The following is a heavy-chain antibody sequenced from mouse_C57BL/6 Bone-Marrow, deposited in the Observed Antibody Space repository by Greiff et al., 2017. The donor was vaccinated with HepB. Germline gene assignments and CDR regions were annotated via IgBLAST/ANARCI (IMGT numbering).Heavy chain of an antibody. CDR3: ARLLRPYYFDY. J-gene: IGHJ2*01. CDR2: ISYDGSN. CDR1: GYSITSGYY. Sequence: EVQLVESGPGLVKPSQSLSLTCSVTGYSITSGYYWNWIRQFPGNKLEWMGYISYDGSNNYNPSLKNRISITRDTSKNQFFLKLNSVTTEDTATYYCARLLRPYYFDYWGQGTTLTVSS. D-gene: IGHD1-1*01. V-gene: IGHV3-6*01.